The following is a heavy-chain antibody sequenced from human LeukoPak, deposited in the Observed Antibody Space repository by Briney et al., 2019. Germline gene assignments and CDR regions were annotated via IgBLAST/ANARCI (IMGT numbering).Heavy chain of an antibody. CDR2: ISSSSSTI. Sequence: GGSLRLSCAAPGFTFSSYSMNWVRQAPGKGLELVSYISSSSSTIYYADSVKGRFTISRDNAKNSLYLQMNSLRAEDTAVYYCARGSIAARLDYWGQGTLVTVSS. D-gene: IGHD6-6*01. V-gene: IGHV3-48*04. J-gene: IGHJ4*02. CDR3: ARGSIAARLDY. CDR1: GFTFSSYS.